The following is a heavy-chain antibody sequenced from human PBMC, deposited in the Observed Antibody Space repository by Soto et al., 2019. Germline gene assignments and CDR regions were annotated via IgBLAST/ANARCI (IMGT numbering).Heavy chain of an antibody. D-gene: IGHD2-8*01. J-gene: IGHJ4*02. CDR2: IHFSGST. CDR1: GGSINSGAYY. V-gene: IGHV4-31*03. Sequence: QVQLQESGPGLVKPSQTLSLTGTVSGGSINSGAYYWNWIRQHPGKGLEWIGYIHFSGSTYYNPSLKSRVAISTDTSNNQFSLRLSSVTAADTAVYYCARDQGVSYFDSWGQGALVTVSS. CDR3: ARDQGVSYFDS.